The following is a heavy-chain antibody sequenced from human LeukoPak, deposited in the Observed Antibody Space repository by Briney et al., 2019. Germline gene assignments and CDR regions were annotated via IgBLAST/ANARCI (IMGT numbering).Heavy chain of an antibody. V-gene: IGHV3-7*04. Sequence: GGSLRLSCAASGFTFSSYTMTWVRQAPGKGLEWVANIKQDGSKKSYVDSVKGRFTISRDNAKNSLYLQMNSLRAEDMAIYYCTRVGYIDEGIDYWGQGTLVTVSS. CDR2: IKQDGSKK. CDR1: GFTFSSYT. CDR3: TRVGYIDEGIDY. D-gene: IGHD5-24*01. J-gene: IGHJ4*02.